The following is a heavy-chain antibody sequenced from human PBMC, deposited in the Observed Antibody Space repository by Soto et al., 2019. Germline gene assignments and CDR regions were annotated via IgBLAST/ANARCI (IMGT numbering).Heavy chain of an antibody. CDR1: GFTFSSYA. D-gene: IGHD6-13*01. CDR3: AKSRTAAGTFNY. CDR2: ISGSGGST. Sequence: EVQLLESGGGLVQPGGSLRLSCAASGFTFSSYAMSWVHQAPGKGLEWVSAISGSGGSTYYADSVKGRFTISRDNSKNTLYLQMNSLRAEDTAVYYCAKSRTAAGTFNYWGQGTLVTVSS. V-gene: IGHV3-23*01. J-gene: IGHJ4*02.